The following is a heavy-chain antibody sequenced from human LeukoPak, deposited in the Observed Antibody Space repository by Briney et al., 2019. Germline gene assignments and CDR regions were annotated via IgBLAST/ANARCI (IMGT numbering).Heavy chain of an antibody. J-gene: IGHJ6*03. CDR1: GFTFSSYG. CDR3: AKAREPYSSSPTYMDV. V-gene: IGHV3-23*01. D-gene: IGHD6-13*01. Sequence: GGSLRLSCAASGFTFSSYGMSWVRQAPGKGLEWVSAISGSGGSTYYADSVKGRFTISRDNSKNTLYLQMNSLRAEDTAVYYCAKAREPYSSSPTYMDVWGKGTTVTVSS. CDR2: ISGSGGST.